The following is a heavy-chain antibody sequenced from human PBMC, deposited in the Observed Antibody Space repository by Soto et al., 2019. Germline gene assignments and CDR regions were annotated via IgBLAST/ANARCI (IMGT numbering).Heavy chain of an antibody. CDR1: GYTFTSYA. CDR2: INAGNGNT. CDR3: ARDVNWTPFDHYYYYGMDV. V-gene: IGHV1-3*01. D-gene: IGHD1-1*01. Sequence: GASVKVSCKASGYTFTSYAMHWVRQAPGQRLEWMGWINAGNGNTKYSQKFQGRVTITRDTSASTAYMELSSLRSEDTAVYYCARDVNWTPFDHYYYYGMDVWGQGTTVTVSS. J-gene: IGHJ6*02.